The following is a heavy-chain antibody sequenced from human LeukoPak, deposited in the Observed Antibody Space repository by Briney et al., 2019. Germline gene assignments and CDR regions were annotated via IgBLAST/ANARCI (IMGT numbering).Heavy chain of an antibody. V-gene: IGHV4-34*01. CDR2: INHSGST. J-gene: IGHJ4*02. D-gene: IGHD4-23*01. CDR3: ARLSGDYGGNSG. Sequence: SETLPLTCAVYGESFSGYYWSGIPQPPGKGLEWIGEINHSGSTNYNPSLKGRVTISVDTCKNQFSLKLSSVTAADTAVYYCARLSGDYGGNSGWGQGTLVTVSS. CDR1: GESFSGYY.